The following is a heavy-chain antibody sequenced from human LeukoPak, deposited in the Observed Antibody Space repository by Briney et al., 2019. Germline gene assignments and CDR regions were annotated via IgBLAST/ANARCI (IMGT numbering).Heavy chain of an antibody. V-gene: IGHV3-74*01. CDR1: GFTFSSYW. D-gene: IGHD3-3*01. J-gene: IGHJ3*02. Sequence: GGSLRLSCAASGFTFSSYWMYWVRQVPGKGLVWVSRINSDGSSTNYADSVKGRFTISRDNAKNTLYLQMNSLRVEDTAVYYCARVFRPSLTVFIIRGAFDIWGQGTMVTVSS. CDR2: INSDGSST. CDR3: ARVFRPSLTVFIIRGAFDI.